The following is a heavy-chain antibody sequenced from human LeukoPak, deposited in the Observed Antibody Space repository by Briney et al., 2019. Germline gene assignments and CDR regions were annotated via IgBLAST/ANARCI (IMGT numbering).Heavy chain of an antibody. CDR1: GFTFSHYA. D-gene: IGHD1-26*01. CDR2: ISSTSKFI. V-gene: IGHV3-21*01. CDR3: ARGALSGSGTFDY. Sequence: GGSLRLSCAASGFTFSHYAINWVRQAPGKGFEWVSYISSTSKFIYFADSVKGRFTISRDNDKNSLTLQLNSLRPEDTAVYYCARGALSGSGTFDYWGQGTLVTVSS. J-gene: IGHJ4*02.